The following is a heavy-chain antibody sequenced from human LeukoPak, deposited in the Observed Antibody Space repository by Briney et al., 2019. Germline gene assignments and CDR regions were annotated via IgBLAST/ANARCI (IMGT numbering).Heavy chain of an antibody. Sequence: GGSLRLPWEASGFTLSGYARPWARQAPGKGLEWVALIRYDGNNKYYADSVKGRFTISRDNSKSTLYLQINSLRAEDTAVYYCAHSSSRYWGQGTLVTVSS. CDR1: GFTLSGYA. CDR2: IRYDGNNK. D-gene: IGHD6-6*01. CDR3: AHSSSRY. V-gene: IGHV3-30*02. J-gene: IGHJ4*02.